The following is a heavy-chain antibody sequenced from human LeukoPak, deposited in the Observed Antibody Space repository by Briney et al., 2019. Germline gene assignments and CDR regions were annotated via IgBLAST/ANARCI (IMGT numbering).Heavy chain of an antibody. J-gene: IGHJ5*02. CDR1: GFPVSSNS. V-gene: IGHV3-66*01. CDR2: IYPDGST. D-gene: IGHD1-1*01. Sequence: GGSLRLSCVVSGFPVSSNSMTWVRQAPVKRLQWVSVIYPDGSTFYADSVKDRFIISRDNSRNTLYLQISSLRADDTAVYYCARIHRDFYYNWRFDPWGQGTLVTVSS. CDR3: ARIHRDFYYNWRFDP.